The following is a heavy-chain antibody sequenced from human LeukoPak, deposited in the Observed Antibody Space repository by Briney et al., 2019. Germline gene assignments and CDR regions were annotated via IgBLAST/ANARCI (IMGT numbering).Heavy chain of an antibody. J-gene: IGHJ4*02. CDR3: ARDGSRKDSTLFDY. V-gene: IGHV1-18*01. Sequence: GASVKVSCKASGYTFTSYSISWVRQAPGQGLEWLGWVRGNNGDTNYAQKIQGRVSMTTDTSTTTAYMELRSLTSDDTAVYYWARDGSRKDSTLFDYWGQGTLVIVSS. CDR1: GYTFTSYS. D-gene: IGHD6-13*01. CDR2: VRGNNGDT.